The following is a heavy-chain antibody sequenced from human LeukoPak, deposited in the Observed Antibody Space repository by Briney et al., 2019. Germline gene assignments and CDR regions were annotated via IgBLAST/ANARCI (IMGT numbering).Heavy chain of an antibody. CDR1: GGTFSSYA. Sequence: ASVKVSCKASGGTFSSYAISWVRQAPGQGLEWMGGIIPIFGTANYAQKFQGRVTITADESTSTAYMELSSLRSEDTAVYYCARADDFWSGSAYYYYYMDVWGKGTTVTVSS. CDR2: IIPIFGTA. D-gene: IGHD3-3*01. V-gene: IGHV1-69*01. J-gene: IGHJ6*03. CDR3: ARADDFWSGSAYYYYYMDV.